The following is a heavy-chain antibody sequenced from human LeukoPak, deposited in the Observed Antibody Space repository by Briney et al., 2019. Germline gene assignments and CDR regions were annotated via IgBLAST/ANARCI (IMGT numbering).Heavy chain of an antibody. D-gene: IGHD3-3*01. J-gene: IGHJ4*02. CDR1: GGSISSSSYY. Sequence: PSETLSLTCTVSGGSISSSSYYWGWIRQPPGKGLEWIGSIYYSGSTYYNPSLKGRATISVDTSKNQFSLKLSSVTAADTAVYYCASRGTYDFWSGYSGYWGQGTLVTVSS. CDR2: IYYSGST. CDR3: ASRGTYDFWSGYSGY. V-gene: IGHV4-39*01.